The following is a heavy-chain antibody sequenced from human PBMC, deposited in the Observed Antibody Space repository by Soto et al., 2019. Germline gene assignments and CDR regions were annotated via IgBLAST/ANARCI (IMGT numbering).Heavy chain of an antibody. V-gene: IGHV3-21*01. CDR1: VFTFRSFT. CDR2: ISSNSAYI. D-gene: IGHD6-13*01. J-gene: IGHJ5*02. CDR3: TRDASRDSSARGWFDP. Sequence: PWWSLRLSCSASVFTFRSFTMNWFRQAPGKGLEWVSTISSNSAYIYYTDALRGRFTISRDNAKNSLHLQMNSLRAEDTAVYYCTRDASRDSSARGWFDPWGPETLVTVSS.